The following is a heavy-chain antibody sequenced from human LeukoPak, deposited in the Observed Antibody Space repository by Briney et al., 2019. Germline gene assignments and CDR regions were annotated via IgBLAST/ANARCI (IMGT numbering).Heavy chain of an antibody. Sequence: SETLSLTCTVSGGSISSYYWNWIRQPAGKGLEWIGRIYTSGSTNYNPSLKSRVTMSVDTSKNQFSLKLSSVTAADAAVYYCAREVGSGYYHNFDYWGQGTLVTVSS. CDR3: AREVGSGYYHNFDY. V-gene: IGHV4-4*07. J-gene: IGHJ4*02. CDR2: IYTSGST. CDR1: GGSISSYY. D-gene: IGHD3-22*01.